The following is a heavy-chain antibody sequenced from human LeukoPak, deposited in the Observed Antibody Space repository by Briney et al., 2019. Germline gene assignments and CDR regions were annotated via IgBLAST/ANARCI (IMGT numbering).Heavy chain of an antibody. CDR2: IWYDGSNK. CDR3: ARDTPHDSSGYYY. CDR1: GFTFSSYG. D-gene: IGHD3-22*01. J-gene: IGHJ4*02. V-gene: IGHV3-33*01. Sequence: GRSLRLSCAASGFTFSSYGMHWVRQAPGKGLEWVAVIWYDGSNKYYADSVKGRFTISRGNSKNTLYLQMNSLRAEDTAVYYCARDTPHDSSGYYYFGQGTLVTVSS.